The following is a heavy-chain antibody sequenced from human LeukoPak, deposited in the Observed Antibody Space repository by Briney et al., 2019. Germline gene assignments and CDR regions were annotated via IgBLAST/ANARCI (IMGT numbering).Heavy chain of an antibody. Sequence: GGSLRLSCAASGFTFSDYYMSWIRQAPGKGLEWVSYISSSGSTIYYADSVKGRFTISRDNSKNTLYLQMNSLRVEDTAVYYCARVEKAGQWLVPSPSAFDYWGQGTLVTVSS. D-gene: IGHD6-19*01. CDR2: ISSSGSTI. CDR3: ARVEKAGQWLVPSPSAFDY. V-gene: IGHV3-11*04. CDR1: GFTFSDYY. J-gene: IGHJ4*02.